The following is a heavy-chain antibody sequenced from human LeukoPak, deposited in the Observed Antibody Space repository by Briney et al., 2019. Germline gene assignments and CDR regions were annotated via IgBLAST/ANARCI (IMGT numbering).Heavy chain of an antibody. J-gene: IGHJ4*02. D-gene: IGHD2-15*01. CDR1: GFTFSNYP. CDR2: FGAGTGAIT. Sequence: GGSLRLSCAAYGFTFSNYPMRWLRQGPGKGLEWVSAFGAGTGAITLYADSVKGRFTISRDDSKSTLYLQMNRLRAEDTAVYYCAKDRLYCSGGSCSSRAFGGYFDYWGQGTLVTVSS. V-gene: IGHV3-23*01. CDR3: AKDRLYCSGGSCSSRAFGGYFDY.